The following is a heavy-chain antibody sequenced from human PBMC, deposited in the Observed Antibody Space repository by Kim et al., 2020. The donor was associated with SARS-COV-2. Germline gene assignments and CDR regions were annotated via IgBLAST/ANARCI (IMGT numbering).Heavy chain of an antibody. J-gene: IGHJ4*02. Sequence: SGGSTYYADSVKGRFTISRDNSKNTLYLQMNSLRAEDTAVYYCASSSGDYWGQGTLVTVSS. V-gene: IGHV3-23*01. CDR2: SGGST. D-gene: IGHD3-22*01. CDR3: ASSSGDY.